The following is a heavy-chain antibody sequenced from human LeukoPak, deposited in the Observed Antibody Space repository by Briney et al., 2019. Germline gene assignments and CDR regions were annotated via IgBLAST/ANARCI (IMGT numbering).Heavy chain of an antibody. CDR1: GGSFSGYY. J-gene: IGHJ4*02. Sequence: SETLSLTCAVYGGSFSGYYWSWIRQPPGKGLEWIGEINHSGSTNYNPSLKSRVTISVDTSKNQFSLKLSSVTAADTAVYYCARDPFDYGGYYFDYWGQGTLVTVSS. CDR2: INHSGST. D-gene: IGHD4-23*01. CDR3: ARDPFDYGGYYFDY. V-gene: IGHV4-34*01.